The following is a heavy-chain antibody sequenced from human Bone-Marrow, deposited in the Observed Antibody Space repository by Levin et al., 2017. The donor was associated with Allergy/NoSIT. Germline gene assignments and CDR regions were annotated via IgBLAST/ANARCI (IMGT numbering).Heavy chain of an antibody. CDR1: GFTFSRFW. Sequence: RAGGSLRLSCAASGFTFSRFWMHWVRQVPGKGLVWVAHINSDGSNTNYADSVKGRFTISRDNAKNTLYLQMNSLTAEDTSLYFCARGGCSATSCLDNWGQGTLVTVSS. D-gene: IGHD2-15*01. V-gene: IGHV3-74*01. CDR2: INSDGSNT. J-gene: IGHJ4*02. CDR3: ARGGCSATSCLDN.